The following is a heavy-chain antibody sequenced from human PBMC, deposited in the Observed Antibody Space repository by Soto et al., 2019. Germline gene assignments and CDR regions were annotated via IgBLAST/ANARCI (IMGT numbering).Heavy chain of an antibody. CDR1: GGSVTGHY. V-gene: IGHV4-59*02. J-gene: IGHJ4*02. D-gene: IGHD6-19*01. Sequence: QVQLQESGPGLVEPSETLSLTCTVSGGSVTGHYWIWIRQPPGQGLEWIGYIYYSGGTNYNPSLSSRVTISVDTSKNQFSLKLSSVTAADTALYYCARGGSSGWSPDYWGQGTLVTVSS. CDR2: IYYSGGT. CDR3: ARGGSSGWSPDY.